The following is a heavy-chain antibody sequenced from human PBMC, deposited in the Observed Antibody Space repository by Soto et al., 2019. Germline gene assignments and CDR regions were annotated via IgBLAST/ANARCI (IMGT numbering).Heavy chain of an antibody. CDR1: GSTFTGCY. J-gene: IGHJ3*02. Sequence: ASVKVSCKASGSTFTGCYMHWVRQAPGQGLEWMGWINPNNGGTKYAQKFQGSVTMTRDTSISTAYMELSRLRSDDTAVYYCARASGVYDAFDIWGQGTMVTVSS. D-gene: IGHD4-17*01. V-gene: IGHV1-2*02. CDR2: INPNNGGT. CDR3: ARASGVYDAFDI.